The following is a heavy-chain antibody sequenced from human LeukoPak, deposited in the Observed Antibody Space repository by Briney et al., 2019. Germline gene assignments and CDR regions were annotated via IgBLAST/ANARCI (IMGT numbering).Heavy chain of an antibody. CDR1: GFTFSRYG. V-gene: IGHV3-33*01. CDR3: ARDRGPGGLAGTYY. CDR2: IWHDGSNQ. D-gene: IGHD6-19*01. J-gene: IGHJ4*02. Sequence: GGSLRLSCAASGFTFSRYGMHWVRQTPGKGLEWVAVIWHDGSNQTYTDSVKGRFTISRDNSKNTLDLHMNSLRAEDTAVYYCARDRGPGGLAGTYYWGQGTLVTVSS.